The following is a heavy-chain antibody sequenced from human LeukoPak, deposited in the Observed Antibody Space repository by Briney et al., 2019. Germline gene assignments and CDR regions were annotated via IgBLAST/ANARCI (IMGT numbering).Heavy chain of an antibody. D-gene: IGHD3-22*01. CDR2: ISPTGSTI. CDR1: GFTLSSYS. V-gene: IGHV3-48*04. J-gene: IGHJ6*03. CDR3: ARSLRKYYYDSSGYLAYYMDV. Sequence: PGGSLRLSCAASGFTLSSYSMNWVRQAPGKGPEWVSYISPTGSTIYYADSVRGRFTISRDNAKNSLYLQMNSLRAEDTAVYYCARSLRKYYYDSSGYLAYYMDVWGKGTTVTVSS.